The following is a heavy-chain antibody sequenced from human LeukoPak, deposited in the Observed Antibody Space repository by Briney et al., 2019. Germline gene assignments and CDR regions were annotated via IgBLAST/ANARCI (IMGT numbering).Heavy chain of an antibody. Sequence: GGSLRLSCAASGFNVNNAWMSWVRQAPGKGLEWVGRIRSRIDGGATDYAAPVKGRFTISRDDSKNTLYLQINSLKIEDTAMYYCYTSITDYWGQGTLVTVSS. CDR3: YTSITDY. CDR1: GFNVNNAW. D-gene: IGHD2-21*01. J-gene: IGHJ4*02. V-gene: IGHV3-15*07. CDR2: IRSRIDGGAT.